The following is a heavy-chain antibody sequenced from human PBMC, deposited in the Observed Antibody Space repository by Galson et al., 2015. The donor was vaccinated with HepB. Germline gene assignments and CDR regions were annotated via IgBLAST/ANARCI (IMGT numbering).Heavy chain of an antibody. Sequence: SLRLSCAASGFTFSSYSMNWVRQAPGKGLEWVSSISSSSSYIYYADSVKGRFTISRDNAKNSLYLQMNSLRAEDTAVYYCAREGEQQYYFDYWGQGTLVTVSS. D-gene: IGHD3-16*01. J-gene: IGHJ4*02. V-gene: IGHV3-21*01. CDR1: GFTFSSYS. CDR3: AREGEQQYYFDY. CDR2: ISSSSSYI.